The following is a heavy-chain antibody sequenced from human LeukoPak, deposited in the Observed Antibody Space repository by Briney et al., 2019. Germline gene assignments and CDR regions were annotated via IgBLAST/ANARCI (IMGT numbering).Heavy chain of an antibody. V-gene: IGHV3-53*01. CDR1: GLIVSSNF. D-gene: IGHD1-1*01. CDR2: TYSGGNT. CDR3: ARGPYIVKAGTPYYYGMDV. J-gene: IGHJ6*02. Sequence: GGSLRLSCAASGLIVSSNFLSWVRQAPKKGLEWVSVTYSGGNTYYADSVKGRFTLSRDISKNTLYLQMNSLRAEDTAVYYCARGPYIVKAGTPYYYGMDVWGQGTTVTVSS.